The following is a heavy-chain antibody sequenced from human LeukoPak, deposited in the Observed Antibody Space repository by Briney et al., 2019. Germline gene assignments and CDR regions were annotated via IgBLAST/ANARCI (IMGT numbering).Heavy chain of an antibody. CDR2: ISANNGNT. J-gene: IGHJ4*02. Sequence: ASVKVSCKASGYTFTSYGISWVRQAPGQGLEWMGWISANNGNTNYAQKLQGRVNMTTDTSTSTAYMELRSLRSDDTAVYYCARGLRRNVGATTPLGYWGQGTLVTVSS. CDR1: GYTFTSYG. V-gene: IGHV1-18*01. CDR3: ARGLRRNVGATTPLGY. D-gene: IGHD1-26*01.